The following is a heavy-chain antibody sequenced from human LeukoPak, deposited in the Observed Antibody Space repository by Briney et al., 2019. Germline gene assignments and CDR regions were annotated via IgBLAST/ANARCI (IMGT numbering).Heavy chain of an antibody. CDR1: GFSFDDFG. D-gene: IGHD2-8*02. V-gene: IGHV3-20*04. Sequence: GGSLRLSCAASGFSFDDFGMSWVRQVPGKGLEWVSGINWNGGSTNYADSVKGRFTISRDNAKNSLYLQMNSLRAEDTAVYYCATGGYYLNYWGQGTLVTVSS. CDR2: INWNGGST. CDR3: ATGGYYLNY. J-gene: IGHJ4*02.